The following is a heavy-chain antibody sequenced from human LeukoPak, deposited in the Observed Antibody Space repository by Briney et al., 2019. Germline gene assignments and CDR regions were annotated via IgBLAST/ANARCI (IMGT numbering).Heavy chain of an antibody. CDR3: TRGPVSRSSGWSRYAFDI. V-gene: IGHV4-59*01. CDR1: GGSISSYY. Sequence: SETLSLTCTVSGGSISSYYWSWLRQPPGKGLEWIGYIYYSGSTNYNPSLKSRVTISVDTSKNQFSLKLSSVTAADTAVYYCTRGPVSRSSGWSRYAFDIWGQGTMVTVSS. D-gene: IGHD6-19*01. CDR2: IYYSGST. J-gene: IGHJ3*02.